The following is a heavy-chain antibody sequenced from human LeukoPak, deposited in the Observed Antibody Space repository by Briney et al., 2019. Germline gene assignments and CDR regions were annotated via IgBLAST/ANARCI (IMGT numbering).Heavy chain of an antibody. Sequence: PSETLSLTCTVSGGSISGYYWGWIRQPPGKGLEWIGYIHYSGNTNYNPSLKSRVTISVDTSRKQFSLKLSSVTAADTAVYYCARRSLVRTVGYYYGMDVWGQGTTVTVSS. CDR1: GGSISGYY. CDR3: ARRSLVRTVGYYYGMDV. J-gene: IGHJ6*02. CDR2: IHYSGNT. V-gene: IGHV4-59*08. D-gene: IGHD1-26*01.